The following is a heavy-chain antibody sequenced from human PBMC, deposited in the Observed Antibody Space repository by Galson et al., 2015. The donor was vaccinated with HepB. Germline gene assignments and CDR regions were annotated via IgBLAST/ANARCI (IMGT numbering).Heavy chain of an antibody. V-gene: IGHV3-23*01. Sequence: PLSPPGAASGFTSNVHALTWVRQAPGKGLQLVSPISGGGASPSYSDSVKGRFTFSRDKSKNTLQLQMNSLRAEDTAICYCAIKTGDYYDYWGQGTLVTVSS. J-gene: IGHJ4*02. CDR3: AIKTGDYYDY. D-gene: IGHD3-10*01. CDR1: GFTSNVHA. CDR2: ISGGGASP.